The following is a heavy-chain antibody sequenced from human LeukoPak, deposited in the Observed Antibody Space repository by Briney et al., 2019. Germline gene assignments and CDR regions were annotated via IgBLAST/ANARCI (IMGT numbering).Heavy chain of an antibody. CDR1: GGSISSYY. V-gene: IGHV4-59*08. CDR3: ARQGVYCSGGSCYSGDWFDP. Sequence: SETLSLTCTVSGGSISSYYWSWIRQPPGKGLEWIGYIYYSGSTNYNPSLKSRVTISVDTSKNQFSLKLSSVTAADTAVYYCARQGVYCSGGSCYSGDWFDPWGQGTLVTVSS. CDR2: IYYSGST. J-gene: IGHJ5*02. D-gene: IGHD2-15*01.